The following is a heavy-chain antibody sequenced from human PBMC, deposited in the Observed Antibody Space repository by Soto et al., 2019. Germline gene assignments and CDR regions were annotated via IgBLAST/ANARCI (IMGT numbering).Heavy chain of an antibody. D-gene: IGHD3-10*01. CDR2: ISGNCGCT. Sequence: GGALRLSCAASGFTFSSYAMSWVRQAPGKGLEWVSAISGNCGCTYYADSVKGRFTISRDNSKNTLDLQMNSLRAEDTAVYYCTKYQSRNLNHGDYYYSGMDLWGQGTRVTVSS. J-gene: IGHJ6*02. CDR1: GFTFSSYA. CDR3: TKYQSRNLNHGDYYYSGMDL. V-gene: IGHV3-23*01.